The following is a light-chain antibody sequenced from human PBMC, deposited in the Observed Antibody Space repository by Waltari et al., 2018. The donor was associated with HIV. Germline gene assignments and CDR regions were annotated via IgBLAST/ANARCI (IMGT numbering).Light chain of an antibody. CDR3: AAWDDNRNAVV. CDR2: SNN. Sequence: QSVLTQRPSASGTPGQCVAIPCSGSSSNIGSNTITWYQQPSGTALKLLINSNNQRPSGVPDRFSGSKSGTSGSLAISGLQSEDEADYYCAAWDDNRNAVVFGGGTKLTVL. J-gene: IGLJ2*01. V-gene: IGLV1-44*01. CDR1: SSNIGSNT.